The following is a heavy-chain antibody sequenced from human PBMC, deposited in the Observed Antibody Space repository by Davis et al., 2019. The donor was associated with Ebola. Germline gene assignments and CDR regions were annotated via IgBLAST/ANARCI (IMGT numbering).Heavy chain of an antibody. D-gene: IGHD2-21*01. Sequence: ASVKVSCKTSGYNFTSYGISWVRQAPGQGLEWMGWISAYNGNTNYAQKVQGRVTMTADTSTTTAYMELRSLRSDDTAVYYCAKDGADCGGKCPFLEWGQGTLVTVSS. CDR1: GYNFTSYG. J-gene: IGHJ4*02. CDR3: AKDGADCGGKCPFLE. CDR2: ISAYNGNT. V-gene: IGHV1-18*01.